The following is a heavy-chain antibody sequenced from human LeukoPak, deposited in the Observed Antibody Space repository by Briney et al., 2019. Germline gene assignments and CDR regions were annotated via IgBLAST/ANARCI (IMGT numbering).Heavy chain of an antibody. CDR2: ISGSGGST. CDR1: GFTFSSYS. CDR3: AKDLAGEYGYSYGMLDY. D-gene: IGHD5-18*01. Sequence: GGSLRLSCAASGFTFSSYSMNWVRQAPGKGLEWVSAISGSGGSTYYADSAKGRFTISRDNPKNTLYLQMNSLRAEDTAVYYCAKDLAGEYGYSYGMLDYWGQGTLVTVSS. J-gene: IGHJ4*02. V-gene: IGHV3-23*01.